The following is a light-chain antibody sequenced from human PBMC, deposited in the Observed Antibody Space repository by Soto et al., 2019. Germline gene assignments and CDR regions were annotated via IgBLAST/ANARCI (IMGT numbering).Light chain of an antibody. CDR2: LNSDGSH. V-gene: IGLV4-69*01. Sequence: QSVLTQSPSASASLGASVKLTCTLSSGHSSYAIAWHQQQPEKGPRFLMKLNSDGSHTKGDGIPDRFSGSSSGTGRYLTISSLQSDDEADYYCQTWDTGTWVFGGGTKLTVL. J-gene: IGLJ3*02. CDR1: SGHSSYA. CDR3: QTWDTGTWV.